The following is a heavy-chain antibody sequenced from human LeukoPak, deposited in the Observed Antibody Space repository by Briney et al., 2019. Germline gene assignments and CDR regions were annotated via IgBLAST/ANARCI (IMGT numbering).Heavy chain of an antibody. CDR2: INPNSGGT. D-gene: IGHD5-12*01. CDR1: GYTFTGYY. CDR3: ARATKVLRYNWFDP. J-gene: IGHJ5*02. V-gene: IGHV1-2*02. Sequence: GASVKVSCKASGYTFTGYYMHWVRQAPGQGLEWMGWINPNSGGTNYAQKFQGRVTMTRDTSISTAYMELSRLRSDDTAVYHCARATKVLRYNWFDPWGQGTLVTVSS.